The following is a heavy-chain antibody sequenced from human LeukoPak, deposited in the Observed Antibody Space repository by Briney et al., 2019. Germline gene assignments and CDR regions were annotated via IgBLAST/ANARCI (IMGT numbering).Heavy chain of an antibody. CDR3: ARDGVVPGPWHFDY. J-gene: IGHJ4*02. CDR2: ISSSSSTI. CDR1: GFTFSSYR. V-gene: IGHV3-48*01. Sequence: PGGSLRLSCAASGFTFSSYRMNWVRQAPGKGLEWVSHISSSSSTIYYADSVKGRFTISRDNAKNSLYLQMNSLRAEDTAMYYCARDGVVPGPWHFDYWGQGTLVTVSS. D-gene: IGHD2-21*02.